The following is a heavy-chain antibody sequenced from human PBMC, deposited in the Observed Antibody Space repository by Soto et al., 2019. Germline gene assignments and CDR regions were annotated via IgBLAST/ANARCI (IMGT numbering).Heavy chain of an antibody. D-gene: IGHD3-10*01. J-gene: IGHJ5*02. Sequence: PSETLSLTCTVSGGSISSGGYYWSWIRQHPGKGLEWIGYIYYSGSTYYNPSLKSRVTISVDTSKNQFPLKLSSVTAADTAVYYCATVDIWFGDRTSWFDPWGQGTLVTVSS. CDR3: ATVDIWFGDRTSWFDP. CDR1: GGSISSGGYY. V-gene: IGHV4-31*03. CDR2: IYYSGST.